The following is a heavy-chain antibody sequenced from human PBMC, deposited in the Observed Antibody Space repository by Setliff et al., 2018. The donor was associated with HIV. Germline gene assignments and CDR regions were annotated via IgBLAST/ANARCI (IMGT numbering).Heavy chain of an antibody. CDR3: ATEHPGYFDY. Sequence: GGSLRLSCAASGFTFSDYYMNWVRQAPGKGLEWVSSLSGSSSYIYYADSVKGRFTISRDNAKNSLYLQMNSLRAEDTAMYYCATEHPGYFDYWGQGTLVTVSS. J-gene: IGHJ4*02. V-gene: IGHV3-21*01. CDR1: GFTFSDYY. CDR2: LSGSSSYI.